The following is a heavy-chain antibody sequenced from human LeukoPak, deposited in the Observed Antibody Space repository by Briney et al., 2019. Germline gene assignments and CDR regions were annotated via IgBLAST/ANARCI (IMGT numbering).Heavy chain of an antibody. CDR1: GGSISGYY. D-gene: IGHD3-22*01. V-gene: IGHV4-59*01. CDR3: ARVRFFYDSGGAYFDH. CDR2: IYSSGTS. J-gene: IGHJ4*02. Sequence: SETLSLTCTVSGGSISGYYWSWIRQPPGKGREWIGYIYSSGTSNYRPSLKSRVTISVDTSKNQFSLKLSSVTAADTAVYYCARVRFFYDSGGAYFDHWGQGTLVTVSS.